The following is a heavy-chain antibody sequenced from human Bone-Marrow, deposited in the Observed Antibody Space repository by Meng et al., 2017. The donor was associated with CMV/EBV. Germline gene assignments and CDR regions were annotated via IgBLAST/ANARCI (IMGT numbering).Heavy chain of an antibody. CDR2: IRYDGSNK. CDR3: AKDQGAADAYDIDY. V-gene: IGHV3-30*02. Sequence: GGSLRLSCAASGFTFSSYGMHWVRQAPGKGLEWVAFIRYDGSNKYYADSVKGRFTISRDNSKNTLYLQMNSLRAEDTAVYYSAKDQGAADAYDIDYWGQGTLVTVSS. CDR1: GFTFSSYG. J-gene: IGHJ4*02. D-gene: IGHD6-13*01.